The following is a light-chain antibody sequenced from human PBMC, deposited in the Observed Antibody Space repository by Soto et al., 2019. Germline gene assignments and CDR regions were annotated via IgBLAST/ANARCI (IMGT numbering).Light chain of an antibody. J-gene: IGLJ1*01. V-gene: IGLV2-23*02. CDR1: STDVGKYDL. Sequence: QSALTQPASVSGSPGQSIIISCTGTSTDVGKYDLVSWYQHHPGKAPKLIVYDVTQWPSGASRRFAGSKSGNTASLTLFGLQADDEADYYCSSYAGSTPFYVFGPGTKLTVL. CDR3: SSYAGSTPFYV. CDR2: DVT.